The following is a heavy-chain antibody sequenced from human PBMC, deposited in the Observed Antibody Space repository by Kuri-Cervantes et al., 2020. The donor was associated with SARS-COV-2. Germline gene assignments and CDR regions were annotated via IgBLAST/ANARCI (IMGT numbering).Heavy chain of an antibody. J-gene: IGHJ4*02. CDR2: ISSDGKNK. V-gene: IGHV3-30*18. CDR3: AKGRAGVHDF. CDR1: GFNFSTTD. Sequence: GESLKISCVASGFNFSTTDMHWVRQAPGKGLEWVTFISSDGKNKRCMASGKGRFTIPRDNSQNTLHLQMKSLRGEDTAIYYCAKGRAGVHDFWGQGTLVTVSS. D-gene: IGHD2-21*01.